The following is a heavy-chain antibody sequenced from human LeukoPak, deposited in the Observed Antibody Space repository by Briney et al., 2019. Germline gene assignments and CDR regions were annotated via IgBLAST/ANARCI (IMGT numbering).Heavy chain of an antibody. Sequence: GGSLRLSCAASGFTVSSNCVTWVRQAPGMGLEWVSCLCDGRNSYYADSVKGRCTIYTDNYKNPLYLQMNSLRAEDTAVYYCARKVGYGYAPDSWGQGTPATVSS. J-gene: IGHJ4*02. CDR2: LCDGRNS. CDR3: ARKVGYGYAPDS. CDR1: GFTVSSNC. V-gene: IGHV3-53*01. D-gene: IGHD5-18*01.